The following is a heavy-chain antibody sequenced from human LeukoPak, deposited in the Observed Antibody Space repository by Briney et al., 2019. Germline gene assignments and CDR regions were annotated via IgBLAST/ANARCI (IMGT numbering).Heavy chain of an antibody. CDR3: AVYCSSTSCYEENDY. Sequence: SGGSLRLSRAASGFTFSSYSMNWVRQAPGKGLEWVSSISSSISYIYYADSVKGRFTISRDNAKNSLYLQMNSLRAEDTAVYYCAVYCSSTSCYEENDYWGQGTLVTVSS. V-gene: IGHV3-21*01. D-gene: IGHD2-2*01. CDR2: ISSSISYI. CDR1: GFTFSSYS. J-gene: IGHJ4*02.